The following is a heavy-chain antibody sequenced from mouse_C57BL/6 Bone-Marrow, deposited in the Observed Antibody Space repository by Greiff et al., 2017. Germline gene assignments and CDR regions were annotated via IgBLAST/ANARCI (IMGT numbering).Heavy chain of an antibody. CDR3: ARWGLRGYWYFDV. J-gene: IGHJ1*03. D-gene: IGHD2-2*01. V-gene: IGHV1-69*01. Sequence: VQLQQPGAELVMPGASVKLSCKASGYTFTSYWMHWVKQRPGQGLEWIGEIDPSDSYTNYNQKFKGKSTLTVDKSSSTAYMQLSSLTSEDSAVYYCARWGLRGYWYFDVWGTGTTVTVSS. CDR2: IDPSDSYT. CDR1: GYTFTSYW.